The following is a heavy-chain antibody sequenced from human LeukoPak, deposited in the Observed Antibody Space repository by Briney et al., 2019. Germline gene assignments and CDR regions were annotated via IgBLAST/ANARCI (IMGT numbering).Heavy chain of an antibody. CDR3: ARTEQLWLKVDD. CDR1: GDSIRSYH. V-gene: IGHV4-59*01. D-gene: IGHD5-18*01. J-gene: IGHJ4*02. Sequence: SETLSLTCTVSGDSIRSYHWSWTRQPPGKGLEWIGYIYDSGNTNYNPSLKSRVTISVDTSKNQFSLKMRSVTAADTAVYYCARTEQLWLKVDDWGQGTLVTVSS. CDR2: IYDSGNT.